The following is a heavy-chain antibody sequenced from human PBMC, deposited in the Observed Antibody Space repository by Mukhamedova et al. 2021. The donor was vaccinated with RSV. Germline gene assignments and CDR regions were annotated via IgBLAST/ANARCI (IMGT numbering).Heavy chain of an antibody. D-gene: IGHD3-3*01. CDR3: ARDSYDFWSGPYYMDV. V-gene: IGHV3-21*01. J-gene: IGHJ6*03. Sequence: YMGYADSVKGRFTISRDNAKNSPYLQMNSLRAEDTAVYYCARDSYDFWSGPYYMDVWGKGTTVTVSS. CDR2: YM.